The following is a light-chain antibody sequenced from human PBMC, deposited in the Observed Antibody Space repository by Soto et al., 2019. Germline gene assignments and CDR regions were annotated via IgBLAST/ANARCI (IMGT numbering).Light chain of an antibody. CDR2: EVS. Sequence: QSALTQPASVSGSPGQSITISCTGTGSDVGAYTSVSWYQQHPGKAPKLIIYEVSNRPPGVSTRFSGSKSASTASLTISGLQAEDEAHYFCNSYRLTTTPSVFGIGTKVTVL. CDR3: NSYRLTTTPSV. J-gene: IGLJ1*01. V-gene: IGLV2-14*01. CDR1: GSDVGAYTS.